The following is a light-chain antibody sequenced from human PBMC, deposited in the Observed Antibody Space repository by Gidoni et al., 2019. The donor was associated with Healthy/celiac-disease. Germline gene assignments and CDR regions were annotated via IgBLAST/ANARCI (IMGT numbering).Light chain of an antibody. V-gene: IGKV4-1*01. CDR2: WAA. CDR1: QSVLYSSNNKNY. Sequence: IFLTHSPDSLAVSLGERATINCKSSQSVLYSSNNKNYLAWYQQKPGQPPKLLIYWAATRESGVTDRFSGSGSGTDFTLTISSRQAEDVAVYYCQQYYSTPQTFGQGTKLEIK. CDR3: QQYYSTPQT. J-gene: IGKJ2*01.